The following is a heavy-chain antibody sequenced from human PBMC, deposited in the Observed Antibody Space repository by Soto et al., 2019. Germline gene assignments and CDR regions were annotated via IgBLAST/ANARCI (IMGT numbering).Heavy chain of an antibody. J-gene: IGHJ4*02. CDR3: ARRWGATFDY. CDR1: GGSISGYY. CDR2: IYYSGST. D-gene: IGHD3-16*01. Sequence: QVQLQESGPGLVKPSETLSLTCSVSGGSISGYYWSWIRQPPGKGLEWIGYIYYSGSTNYNPSHKSRVTISVDTSKNQFSLKLSSVTAADTAVYYCARRWGATFDYWGQGTLVTVSS. V-gene: IGHV4-59*08.